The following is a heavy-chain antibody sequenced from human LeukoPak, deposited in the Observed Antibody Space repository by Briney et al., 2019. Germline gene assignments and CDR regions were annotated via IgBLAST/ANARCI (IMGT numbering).Heavy chain of an antibody. CDR3: ARGQGGHWLVPFDY. CDR1: GGSFSGYY. D-gene: IGHD6-19*01. CDR2: INHSGST. Sequence: SETLSLTCAVYGGSFSGYYWSWSRQPPGKGLEWIGEINHSGSTNYNPSLKSRVTISVATSKNQFSLKLSSETAADTAVYYCARGQGGHWLVPFDYWGQGTLVTVSS. V-gene: IGHV4-34*01. J-gene: IGHJ4*02.